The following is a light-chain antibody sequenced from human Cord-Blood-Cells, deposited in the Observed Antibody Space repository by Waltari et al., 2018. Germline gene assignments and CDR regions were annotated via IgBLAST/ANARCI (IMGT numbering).Light chain of an antibody. J-gene: IGLJ2*01. CDR2: QDS. Sequence: SYELTQPPSLSVSPGPTASITCPGDKLGDKYACWYQQKPGQSPVLVIYQDSKRPSGIPERFSGYNSGNTATLTISGTQAMDEADYYCQAWDSSTEVVFGGGTKLTVL. CDR1: KLGDKY. V-gene: IGLV3-1*01. CDR3: QAWDSSTEVV.